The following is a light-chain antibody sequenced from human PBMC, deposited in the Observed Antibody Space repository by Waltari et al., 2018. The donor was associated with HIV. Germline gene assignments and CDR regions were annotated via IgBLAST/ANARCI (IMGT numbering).Light chain of an antibody. CDR2: STN. V-gene: IGLV1-44*01. Sequence: QSVLTQPPSASGTPGQRVTISCSGGSSNIGSNSVHWYQQLPGTATRLLLYSTNQRPSRVPDRFSGSKSGTSASLAISGLQSEDEADYYCATWDDTLNGVIFGGGTKLTVL. CDR3: ATWDDTLNGVI. J-gene: IGLJ2*01. CDR1: SSNIGSNS.